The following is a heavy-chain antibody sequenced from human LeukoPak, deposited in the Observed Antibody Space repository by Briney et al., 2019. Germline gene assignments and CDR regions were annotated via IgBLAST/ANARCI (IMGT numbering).Heavy chain of an antibody. J-gene: IGHJ6*02. CDR2: ISSDGNNK. D-gene: IGHD6-13*01. CDR1: GFTFNIYG. CDR3: AKDGSDTIAAATYYYYPMDV. Sequence: GGSLRLSCAASGFTFNIYGMHWVRQAPGKGLEWMAAISSDGNNKFYTDSVKGRFTVSRDNSKSTLYLQINSLRSEDTAVYHCAKDGSDTIAAATYYYYPMDVWGQGTTVTVSS. V-gene: IGHV3-30*18.